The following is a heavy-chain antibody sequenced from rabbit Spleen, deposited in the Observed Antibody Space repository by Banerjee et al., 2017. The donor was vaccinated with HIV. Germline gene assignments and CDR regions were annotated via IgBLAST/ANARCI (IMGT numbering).Heavy chain of an antibody. V-gene: IGHV1S45*01. CDR3: AKGGYNDVSYFSL. Sequence: QEQLEESGGDLVKPGASLTLTCTASGFSFNNNYVMCWVRQAPGKGLEWIACISAGGSGNTYYASWAKGRFTISKTSSTTVTLQMTSLTAADTAAYFCAKGGYNDVSYFSLWGQGTLVTVS. CDR2: ISAGGSGNT. J-gene: IGHJ4*01. CDR1: GFSFNNNYV. D-gene: IGHD1-1*01.